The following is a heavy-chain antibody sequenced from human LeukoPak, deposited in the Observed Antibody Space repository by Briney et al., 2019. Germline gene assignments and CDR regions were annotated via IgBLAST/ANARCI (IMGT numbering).Heavy chain of an antibody. V-gene: IGHV3-23*01. Sequence: PGGSLRLSCAASGFTFSSYAMSWVRQAPGKGLEWVSAISGSGGSTYYADSVKGRFTISRDNSKNTLYLQMNSLRAEDTAVYYCAKEAIQGQWLVRARGYFDYWGQGTLVTVSS. CDR2: ISGSGGST. CDR1: GFTFSSYA. CDR3: AKEAIQGQWLVRARGYFDY. J-gene: IGHJ4*02. D-gene: IGHD6-19*01.